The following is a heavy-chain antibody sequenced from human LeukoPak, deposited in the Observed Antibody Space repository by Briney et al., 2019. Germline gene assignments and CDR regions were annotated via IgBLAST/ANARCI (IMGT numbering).Heavy chain of an antibody. CDR3: ARSTSAEYFQH. CDR1: GGSINRTTYY. D-gene: IGHD5/OR15-5a*01. V-gene: IGHV3-53*01. Sequence: PSETLSLTCTVSGGSINRTTYYWGWIRQPPGKGLEWVSVIYSGGSTYYADSVKGRFTISRDNSKNTLYLQMNSLRAEDTAVYYCARSTSAEYFQHWGQGTLVTVSS. CDR2: IYSGGST. J-gene: IGHJ1*01.